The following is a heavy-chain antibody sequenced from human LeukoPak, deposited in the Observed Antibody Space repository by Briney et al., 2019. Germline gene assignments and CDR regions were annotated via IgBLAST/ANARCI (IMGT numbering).Heavy chain of an antibody. CDR2: VRRQTEGATT. V-gene: IGHV3-15*01. J-gene: IGHJ4*02. CDR3: TTRVVTTNDF. CDR1: GFTFSESW. D-gene: IGHD2-21*02. Sequence: GGSLRLSCAGSGFTFSESWMNWVRQAPGKGVDWVGRVRRQTEGATTDYPAPVKGRFTISRDDSKNTVYLQMNFLKTEDTAVYYCTTRVVTTNDFWGQGTLVTVSS.